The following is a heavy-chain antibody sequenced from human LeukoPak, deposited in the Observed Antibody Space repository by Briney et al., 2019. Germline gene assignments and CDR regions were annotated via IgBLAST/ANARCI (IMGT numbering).Heavy chain of an antibody. V-gene: IGHV3-7*01. D-gene: IGHD1-26*01. CDR2: IKQDGSTK. CDR1: GFTFRNSW. J-gene: IGHJ4*02. Sequence: GESLRLSCAASGFTFRNSWMAWVRQAPGKGLEWVANIKQDGSTKHYADSLKDRFTISRDNPKNLLYVQMNSLRADDTAIYYCARDTDGSLDYWGRGILVTVAS. CDR3: ARDTDGSLDY.